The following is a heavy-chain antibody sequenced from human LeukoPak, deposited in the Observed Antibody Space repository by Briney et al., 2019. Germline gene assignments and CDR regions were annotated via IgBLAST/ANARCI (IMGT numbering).Heavy chain of an antibody. J-gene: IGHJ3*02. D-gene: IGHD3-3*01. CDR1: GFTFSDYY. CDR3: ARVRDYDFWSGSDAFDI. V-gene: IGHV3-11*01. Sequence: GGSLRLSCAASGFTFSDYYMSWIRQAPGKGLEWGSYISSSGSTIYYADSVKGRFTISRDNAKNSLYLQMNSLRAEDTAVYYCARVRDYDFWSGSDAFDIWGQGTMVTVSS. CDR2: ISSSGSTI.